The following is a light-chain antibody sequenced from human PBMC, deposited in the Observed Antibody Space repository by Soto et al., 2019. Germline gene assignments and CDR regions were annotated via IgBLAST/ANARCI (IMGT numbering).Light chain of an antibody. Sequence: QSALTQPASVSGSPGQSITISCTGTSSDVGGYNYVSWYQQHPGKAPKLMIYDVTQRPSGVPDRFSASKSGITASLTISGLQAEDEADYYCCSYAAGDSFKFGGGTKLTVL. V-gene: IGLV2-11*01. J-gene: IGLJ2*01. CDR1: SSDVGGYNY. CDR2: DVT. CDR3: CSYAAGDSFK.